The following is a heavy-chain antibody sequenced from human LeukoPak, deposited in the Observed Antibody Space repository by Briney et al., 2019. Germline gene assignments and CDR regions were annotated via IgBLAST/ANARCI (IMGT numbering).Heavy chain of an antibody. CDR2: INPDSGGR. Sequence: ASVKVSCKASGYTFTGYYLHWVRQAPGQGLEWMGWINPDSGGRNYAQKFKGRVTMTRDTSITTAYMELSGLRSDDTAVYYCARDPIVQAGYYYGMDVWGQGTTVTVSS. D-gene: IGHD2/OR15-2a*01. V-gene: IGHV1-2*02. CDR3: ARDPIVQAGYYYGMDV. CDR1: GYTFTGYY. J-gene: IGHJ6*02.